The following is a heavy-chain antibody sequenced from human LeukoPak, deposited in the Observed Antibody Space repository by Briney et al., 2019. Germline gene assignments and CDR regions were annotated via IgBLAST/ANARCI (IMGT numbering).Heavy chain of an antibody. Sequence: SETLSLTCTVSGGSISSSSYYWGWIRQPPGKGLEWIGSIYYSGSTYYNPSLKSRVAISVDTSKNQFSLKLSSVTAADTAVYYCANERVTGTKVDYWGQGTLVTVSS. V-gene: IGHV4-39*01. CDR3: ANERVTGTKVDY. D-gene: IGHD1-7*01. CDR1: GGSISSSSYY. J-gene: IGHJ4*02. CDR2: IYYSGST.